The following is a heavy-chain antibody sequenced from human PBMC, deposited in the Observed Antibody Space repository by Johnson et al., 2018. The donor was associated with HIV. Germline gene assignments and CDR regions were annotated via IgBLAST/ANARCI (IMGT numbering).Heavy chain of an antibody. Sequence: DVQVVESGGGLVQPGGSLRLSCAASGFTFSAYWMHWVRQGPGKGLVWVSRINSDGSNTTYADSVKGRFTISRDNAKNTRYLQMNSLRAEDTAVYYCAKGGSSDAFDIWGQGTMVTVSS. CDR2: INSDGSNT. J-gene: IGHJ3*02. CDR3: AKGGSSDAFDI. D-gene: IGHD6-6*01. CDR1: GFTFSAYW. V-gene: IGHV3-74*01.